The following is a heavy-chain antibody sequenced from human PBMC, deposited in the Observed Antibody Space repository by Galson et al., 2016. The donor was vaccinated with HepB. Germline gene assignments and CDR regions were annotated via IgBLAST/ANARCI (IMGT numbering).Heavy chain of an antibody. J-gene: IGHJ6*02. D-gene: IGHD1-1*01. Sequence: SLRLSCAASGFTFSSYTMHWVRQAPGKGLEWVAAIPYGGREEYYADSVKGRSTLSRDNSKNTLYLQMDSLRAEDTAVYYCARDDLESNYFYYHGMDVWGQGTTVTVSS. CDR3: ARDDLESNYFYYHGMDV. CDR2: IPYGGREE. CDR1: GFTFSSYT. V-gene: IGHV3-30*04.